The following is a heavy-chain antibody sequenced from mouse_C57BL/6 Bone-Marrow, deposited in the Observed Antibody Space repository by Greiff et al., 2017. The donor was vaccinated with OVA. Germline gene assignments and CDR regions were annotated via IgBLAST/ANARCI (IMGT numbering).Heavy chain of an antibody. J-gene: IGHJ2*01. Sequence: VQLQQPGAELVKPGASVKMSCKASGYTFTSYWITWVKQRPGQGLEWIGDIYPGSGSTNYNEKFKSKATLTVDTSSRTAYMQLSSLTSEDSAVYYCSFYGSSYGEYFDYWGQGTTLTVSS. V-gene: IGHV1-55*01. CDR3: SFYGSSYGEYFDY. CDR2: IYPGSGST. CDR1: GYTFTSYW. D-gene: IGHD1-1*01.